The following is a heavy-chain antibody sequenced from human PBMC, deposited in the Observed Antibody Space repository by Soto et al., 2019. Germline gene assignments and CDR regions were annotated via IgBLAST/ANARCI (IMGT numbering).Heavy chain of an antibody. CDR1: GGSISGFF. V-gene: IGHV4-4*07. CDR2: VAASGST. J-gene: IGHJ6*02. CDR3: ARGGSTHYYYGLDV. Sequence: PSETLSLTCTVSGGSISGFFWTWVRQPPGMPLEGLGHVAASGSTAYNPSLRSRLSLSLDVSKNRSSLELTSVTAADTATYFCARGGSTHYYYGLDVWGQGTTVTVSS.